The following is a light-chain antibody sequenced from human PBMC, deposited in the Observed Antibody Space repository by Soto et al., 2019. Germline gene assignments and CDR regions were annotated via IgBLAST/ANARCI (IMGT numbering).Light chain of an antibody. CDR1: QTISTY. Sequence: DIQMTKSPSSLSASVGDRVTITCRASQTISTYLNWYQQKPGKAPRLLIYDASSLLSGVPSRFGGSGSGTDFTLTIASLQPEDFSTYYCQQSDSTPYTVGQGTKVEI. CDR2: DAS. CDR3: QQSDSTPYT. V-gene: IGKV1-39*01. J-gene: IGKJ2*01.